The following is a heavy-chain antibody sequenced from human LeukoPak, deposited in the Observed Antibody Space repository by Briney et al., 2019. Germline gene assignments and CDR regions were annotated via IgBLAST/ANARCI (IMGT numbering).Heavy chain of an antibody. D-gene: IGHD1-26*01. CDR3: ARLVGVGGSYYGPTPLYYFDY. J-gene: IGHJ4*02. Sequence: PSETLSLTCTVSGGSISDYYWSWIRQPPGKGLEWIGYIYYSGSTNYNPSLKSRVTISVDTSKNQFSLKLSSVTAADTAIYYCARLVGVGGSYYGPTPLYYFDYWGQGTLVTVSS. V-gene: IGHV4-59*08. CDR1: GGSISDYY. CDR2: IYYSGST.